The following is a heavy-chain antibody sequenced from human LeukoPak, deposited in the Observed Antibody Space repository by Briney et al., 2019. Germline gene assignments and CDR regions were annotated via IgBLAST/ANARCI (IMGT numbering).Heavy chain of an antibody. V-gene: IGHV4-34*01. CDR1: GGSFSGYY. J-gene: IGHJ4*02. Sequence: SETLSLTCAVYGGSFSGYYWSWIRQPPGKGLEWIGEINHSGSTNYNPSLKSRVTISVDTSKNQFSLKLSSVTAADTAVYYCARRSRWLFDYWGQGTLVTVSS. CDR2: INHSGST. CDR3: ARRSRWLFDY. D-gene: IGHD3-10*01.